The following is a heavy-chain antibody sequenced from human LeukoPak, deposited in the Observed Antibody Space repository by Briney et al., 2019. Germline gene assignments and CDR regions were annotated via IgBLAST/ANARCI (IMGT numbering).Heavy chain of an antibody. CDR1: GFIYSSYA. CDR2: ISYDGSNK. V-gene: IGHV3-30*04. D-gene: IGHD3-10*01. J-gene: IGHJ4*02. CDR3: ASGVRGVILGARIDY. Sequence: GGSLRLSCAASGFIYSSYAMHWVRQAPGKRLEGVAVISYDGSNKYYADSVKGRFTIHRHNTKNTLYLQMNSLRAEDTAVYYCASGVRGVILGARIDYWGQGTLVTVSS.